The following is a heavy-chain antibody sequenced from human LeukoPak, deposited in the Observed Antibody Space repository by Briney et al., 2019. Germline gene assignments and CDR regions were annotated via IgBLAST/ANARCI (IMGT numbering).Heavy chain of an antibody. J-gene: IGHJ4*02. V-gene: IGHV5-10-1*01. D-gene: IGHD3-22*01. CDR2: IDPSDSYT. Sequence: GESLKISCKGSGYSFTSYWISWVRQMLGKGLEWMGRIDPSDSYTNYSPSFQGHVTISADKSISTAYLQWSSLKASDTAMYYCGIYDSSGYYFDYWGQGTLVTVSS. CDR1: GYSFTSYW. CDR3: GIYDSSGYYFDY.